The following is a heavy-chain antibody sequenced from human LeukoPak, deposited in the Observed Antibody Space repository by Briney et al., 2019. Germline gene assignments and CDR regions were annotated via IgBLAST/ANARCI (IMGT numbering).Heavy chain of an antibody. J-gene: IGHJ6*02. D-gene: IGHD6-13*01. Sequence: ASVKVSCKASGYTFTSYYMHWVRQAPGQGLEWMGIINPSGGSTSYAQKFQGRVTMTRDTSTSTVYMELSSLRSEGTAVYYCARIPIAAAGSPNYYYYGMDVWGQGTTVTVSS. CDR1: GYTFTSYY. CDR2: INPSGGST. CDR3: ARIPIAAAGSPNYYYYGMDV. V-gene: IGHV1-46*01.